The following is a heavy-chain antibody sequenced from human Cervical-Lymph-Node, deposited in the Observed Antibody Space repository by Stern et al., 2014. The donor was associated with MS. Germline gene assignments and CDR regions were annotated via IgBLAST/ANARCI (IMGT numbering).Heavy chain of an antibody. J-gene: IGHJ4*02. V-gene: IGHV5-51*01. Sequence: VQLVQSGAEVKKPGESLKISCKLSGNSFTIYYIAWVRQMPGKGLEWMGVIYPYDSDTAYSPSFQGQATISADKSITPAYLQWSSLRASDTAMYYCARHVQGFDYWGQGTLVTVSS. CDR1: GNSFTIYY. CDR2: IYPYDSDT. CDR3: ARHVQGFDY.